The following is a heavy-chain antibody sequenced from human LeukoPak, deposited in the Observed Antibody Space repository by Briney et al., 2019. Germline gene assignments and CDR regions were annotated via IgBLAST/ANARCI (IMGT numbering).Heavy chain of an antibody. CDR3: ARVRDGDYGYIGFDP. V-gene: IGHV4-31*03. J-gene: IGHJ5*02. Sequence: SETLSLTCTVSGGSFSSGGYYWSWIRQHPGKGLEWIGYIYYSGRTYYNPSLKSRVTISVDTSKNQFSLKLSSVTAADTAVYHCARVRDGDYGYIGFDPWGQGTLVTVSS. CDR1: GGSFSSGGYY. D-gene: IGHD4-17*01. CDR2: IYYSGRT.